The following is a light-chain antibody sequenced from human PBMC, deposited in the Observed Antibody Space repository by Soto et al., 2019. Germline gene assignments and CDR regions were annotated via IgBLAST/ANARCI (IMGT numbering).Light chain of an antibody. CDR3: QQYGSSPVS. CDR2: GAS. J-gene: IGKJ2*03. CDR1: QSVSSSN. V-gene: IGKV3-20*01. Sequence: EIVLTQSPGTLSLSPGEGATLSCRASQSVSSSNLAWYQHKPGQDPRLVMYGASSRATGIPDRFSGSGSGTDFTLTISRLEPEDFAIYYCQQYGSSPVSFGQGTKLEIK.